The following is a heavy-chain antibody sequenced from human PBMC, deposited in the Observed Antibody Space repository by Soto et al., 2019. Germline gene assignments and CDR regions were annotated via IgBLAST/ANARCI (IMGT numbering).Heavy chain of an antibody. CDR1: GFSFSSYG. CDR2: IWFDGSEK. V-gene: IGHV3-33*01. CDR3: ARSPRYTSSWYGDK. Sequence: SLRLPCVASGFSFSSYGMHWVRKTPAKGLDWVAVIWFDGSEKYYADSVKGRFTISRDNSKNTQYLQMNSRRAEDTAVYYCARSPRYTSSWYGDKWGQGALVAVSS. J-gene: IGHJ4*01. D-gene: IGHD6-13*01.